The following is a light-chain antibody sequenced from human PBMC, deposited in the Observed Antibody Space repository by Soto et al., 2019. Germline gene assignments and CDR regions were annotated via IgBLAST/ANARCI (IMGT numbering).Light chain of an antibody. CDR2: ESS. V-gene: IGLV2-23*01. Sequence: QSALTQPASVSGSPGQSITISCTGTSSDVGTYNLVSWYQQHPGKAPKLMIYESSKRPSGVSNRFSASKSGNTASLTISGLQAEDEADYFCCSYAGSTTWVFGGGTKRTVL. CDR3: CSYAGSTTWV. J-gene: IGLJ3*02. CDR1: SSDVGTYNL.